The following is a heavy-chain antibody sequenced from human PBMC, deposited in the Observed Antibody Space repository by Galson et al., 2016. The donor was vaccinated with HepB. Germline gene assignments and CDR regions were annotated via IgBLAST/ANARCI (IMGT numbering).Heavy chain of an antibody. J-gene: IGHJ4*02. V-gene: IGHV3-33*01. CDR3: ASSIAVAGIIDY. CDR2: IWSGAIKK. CDR1: GFSFSTYA. Sequence: SLRLSCAGSGFSFSTYAVHWVRQTPGKGLEWVAVIWSGAIKKYYADSVEGRFTISRDDSENTVYLQINTLRVEDTAMYYCASSIAVAGIIDYWGQGTLVTCSS. D-gene: IGHD6-19*01.